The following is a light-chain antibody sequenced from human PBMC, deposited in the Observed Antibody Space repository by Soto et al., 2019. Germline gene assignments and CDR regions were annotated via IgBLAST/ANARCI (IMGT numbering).Light chain of an antibody. J-gene: IGKJ4*01. CDR3: IQRIEFPLT. CDR2: TVS. V-gene: IGKV2-40*01. Sequence: DIVITQTPLSLTVTPGEPASISCSASQSLLDSDDGNTYLDWYLQKPGQSPQLLIYTVSYRASGVPDRFSGSGSGTDFTLKISRVEAEDVGVYYCIQRIEFPLTFGGGTKVDI. CDR1: QSLLDSDDGNTY.